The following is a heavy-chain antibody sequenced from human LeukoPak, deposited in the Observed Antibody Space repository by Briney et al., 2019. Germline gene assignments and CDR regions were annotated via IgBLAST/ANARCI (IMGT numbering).Heavy chain of an antibody. CDR3: VKQGSSWRGLYYFDY. J-gene: IGHJ4*02. Sequence: QPGGSLRLSCAASGFTFSSYAMSWVRQAPGKGLECVSAISGSGGSTYYADSVKGRFTISRDNSKNTLYLQMNSLRAEDTAVYYCVKQGSSWRGLYYFDYWGQGTLVTVSS. V-gene: IGHV3-23*01. CDR1: GFTFSSYA. D-gene: IGHD6-13*01. CDR2: ISGSGGST.